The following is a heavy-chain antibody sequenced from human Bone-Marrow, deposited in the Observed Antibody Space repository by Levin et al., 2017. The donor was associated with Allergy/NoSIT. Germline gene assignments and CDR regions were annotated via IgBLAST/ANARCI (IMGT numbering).Heavy chain of an antibody. CDR1: GGSISSTSYF. CDR2: MYYSGST. Sequence: SSETLSLTCTVSGGSISSTSYFWGWIRQPPGKGLEWIGSMYYSGSTYYKSSLKSRVTISVDTSKNQFSLRLSSVTAADTAVYYCARLPSELGGITMIIEGGDYFYYGMDVWGQGTTVTVSS. CDR3: ARLPSELGGITMIIEGGDYFYYGMDV. V-gene: IGHV4-39*01. D-gene: IGHD3-22*01. J-gene: IGHJ6*02.